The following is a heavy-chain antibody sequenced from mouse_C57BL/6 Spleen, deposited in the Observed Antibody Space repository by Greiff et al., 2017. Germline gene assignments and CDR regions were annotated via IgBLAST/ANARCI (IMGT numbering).Heavy chain of an antibody. V-gene: IGHV1-75*01. CDR2: IYPGIGST. Sequence: QVQLQQSGPELVKPGASVKMSCKASGYTFTDDYINWVKQRPGQGLEWIGWIYPGIGSTYYNENFKGKATLTEDKSSSTAYMLLSSLTTEDSAVYFCARSSLYYYDCWGQGTTLTVAS. CDR3: ARSSLYYYDC. J-gene: IGHJ2*01. CDR1: GYTFTDDY.